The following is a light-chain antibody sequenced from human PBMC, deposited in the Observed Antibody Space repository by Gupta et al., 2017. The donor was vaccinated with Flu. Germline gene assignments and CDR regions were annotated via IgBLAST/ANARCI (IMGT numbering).Light chain of an antibody. Sequence: EILMTQSPATLSVSPGERATLSCRASQNVGSNLAWYQQKPGQAPRLLIYRASIRDTDITARFSGSGSGIEFTLTISTRQLEDFAVYYCQQYNNWAPLTFGQGTRLEI. J-gene: IGKJ5*01. CDR1: QNVGSN. CDR2: RAS. CDR3: QQYNNWAPLT. V-gene: IGKV3-15*01.